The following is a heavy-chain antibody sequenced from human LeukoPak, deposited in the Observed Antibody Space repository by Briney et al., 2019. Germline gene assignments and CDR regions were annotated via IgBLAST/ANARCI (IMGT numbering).Heavy chain of an antibody. CDR2: ISNSGGTT. J-gene: IGHJ4*02. V-gene: IGHV3-23*01. CDR3: VKQNQLFD. CDR1: GFTFSSYA. D-gene: IGHD5-24*01. Sequence: GGSLRLSCAASGFTFSSYAMNWVRQAPGKGLEWVSGISNSGGTTYDADSVKGRFTISRDNSKNTLYLQMNSLRAEDTAVYYCVKQNQLFDWGQGTLVTVSS.